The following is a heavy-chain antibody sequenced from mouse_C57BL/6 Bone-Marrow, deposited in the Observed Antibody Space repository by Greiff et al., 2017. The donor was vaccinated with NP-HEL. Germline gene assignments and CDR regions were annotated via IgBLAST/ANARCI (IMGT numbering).Heavy chain of an antibody. V-gene: IGHV7-3*01. D-gene: IGHD3-3*01. Sequence: EVMLVESGGGLVQPGGSLSLSCAASGFTFTDYYMSWVRQPPGKALEWLGFIRNKANGYTTEYSASVKGRFTISRDNSQSILYLQMNALRAEDSASYYCARCGTGAWFAYWGQGTLVTVSA. J-gene: IGHJ3*01. CDR3: ARCGTGAWFAY. CDR2: IRNKANGYTT. CDR1: GFTFTDYY.